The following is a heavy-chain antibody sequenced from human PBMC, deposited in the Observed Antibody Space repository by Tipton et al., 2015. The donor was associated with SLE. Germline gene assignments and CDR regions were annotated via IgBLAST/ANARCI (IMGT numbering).Heavy chain of an antibody. J-gene: IGHJ3*02. CDR1: GGSISSYY. D-gene: IGHD2-8*01. CDR2: INHSGST. V-gene: IGHV4-34*01. Sequence: TLSLTCTVSGGSISSYYWSWIRQPPGKGLEWIGEINHSGSTNYNPSLKSRVTISVDTSKNQFSLKLSSVTAADTAVYYCANPGHCTNGVCPKGAFGIWGQGTMVTVSS. CDR3: ANPGHCTNGVCPKGAFGI.